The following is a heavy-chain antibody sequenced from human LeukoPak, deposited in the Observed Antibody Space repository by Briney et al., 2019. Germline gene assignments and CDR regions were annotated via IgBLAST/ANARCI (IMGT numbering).Heavy chain of an antibody. Sequence: GGSLRLSCAASGFTLSSYEMNWVRQAPGKGLEWVSYISSSDSTIYYADSVKGRFTISRDNAKNSLYLQMNSLRAEDTAVYYCARVYRSSSGPTLDYWGQGTLVTVSS. CDR1: GFTLSSYE. V-gene: IGHV3-48*03. CDR3: ARVYRSSSGPTLDY. J-gene: IGHJ4*02. CDR2: ISSSDSTI. D-gene: IGHD6-6*01.